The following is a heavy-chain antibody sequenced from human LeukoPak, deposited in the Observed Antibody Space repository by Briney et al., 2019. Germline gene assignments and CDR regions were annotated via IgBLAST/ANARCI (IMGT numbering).Heavy chain of an antibody. D-gene: IGHD3-3*01. CDR3: ARTNYDFWSGYSRFDY. V-gene: IGHV4-4*07. CDR1: GGSISSYY. J-gene: IGHJ4*02. CDR2: IYTSGST. Sequence: SETLSLTCTVSGGSISSYYWSWIRQPAGKGLVWSGRIYTSGSTNYNPSLKSRVTMSVDTSKNQFSLKLSSVTAADTAVYYCARTNYDFWSGYSRFDYWGQGTLVTVSS.